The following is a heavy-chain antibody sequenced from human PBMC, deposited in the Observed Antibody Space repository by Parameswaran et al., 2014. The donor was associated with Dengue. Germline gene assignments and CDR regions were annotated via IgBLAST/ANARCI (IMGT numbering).Heavy chain of an antibody. J-gene: IGHJ4*02. Sequence: PGKGLEWVSAISGSGGSTYYADSVKGRFTISRDNSKNTLYLQMNSLRAEDTAVYYCAKDQEGWTYYFDYWGQGALVTVSS. CDR3: AKDQEGWTYYFDY. V-gene: IGHV3-23*01. D-gene: IGHD6-19*01. CDR2: ISGSGGST.